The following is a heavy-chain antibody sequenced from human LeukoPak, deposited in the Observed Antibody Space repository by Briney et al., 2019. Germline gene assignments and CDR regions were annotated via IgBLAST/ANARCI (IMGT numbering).Heavy chain of an antibody. D-gene: IGHD3-9*01. Sequence: GASVKVSCKASGYTFTSYDINWVRQATGQGLEWMGWMNSNSGNTGYAQKFQGRVTMTRNTSISTAYMELSSLRSEDTAVYYCARVLRYFDWLWKITTKAYYYMDVWGKGTTVTISS. CDR1: GYTFTSYD. CDR3: ARVLRYFDWLWKITTKAYYYMDV. J-gene: IGHJ6*03. CDR2: MNSNSGNT. V-gene: IGHV1-8*01.